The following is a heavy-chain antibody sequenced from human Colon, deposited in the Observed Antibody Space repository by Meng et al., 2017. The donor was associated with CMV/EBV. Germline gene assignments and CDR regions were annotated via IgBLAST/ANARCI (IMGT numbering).Heavy chain of an antibody. D-gene: IGHD3-10*01. CDR1: GFTFSDYY. CDR3: ARGNTGGDFYFFGLDL. Sequence: GGSLRLSCAASGFTFSDYYIMWIRQAPGKGLEYVAYISTSGSTVYYADSVMGRLTISRDNINNVVTLHMTSLRGDDAGVYYCARGNTGGDFYFFGLDLWGQGTTVTVSS. J-gene: IGHJ6*02. V-gene: IGHV3-11*01. CDR2: ISTSGSTV.